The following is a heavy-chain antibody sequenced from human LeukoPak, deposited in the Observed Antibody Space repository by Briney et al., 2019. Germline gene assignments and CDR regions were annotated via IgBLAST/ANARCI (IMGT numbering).Heavy chain of an antibody. D-gene: IGHD3-10*01. Sequence: KSSETLSLTCTVSGGSISSYYWSWIRHPPGKGLEWIVYIYYSGSTNYNPSLKSRVTISVDTSKNQFSLKLSSVTAADKAVYYCARDRVYYFDYWGQGTLVTVSS. V-gene: IGHV4-59*01. CDR3: ARDRVYYFDY. CDR1: GGSISSYY. CDR2: IYYSGST. J-gene: IGHJ4*02.